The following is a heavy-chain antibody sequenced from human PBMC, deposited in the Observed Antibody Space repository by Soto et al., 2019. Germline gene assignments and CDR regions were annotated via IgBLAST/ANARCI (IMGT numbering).Heavy chain of an antibody. CDR2: IHHSGAI. V-gene: IGHV4-30-4*08. CDR1: GGSINSDYYH. J-gene: IGHJ6*02. Sequence: QVQLVESGPGLVEPSQTLSLTCTVSGGSINSDYYHWTWIRQSPGKGLEWIGYIHHSGAILYNPSFKSRLAISVDTSKNQFSLHLSSVTDTDTAVYFCAREDDGGDSLDVWGQGTTVTVSS. D-gene: IGHD2-21*02. CDR3: AREDDGGDSLDV.